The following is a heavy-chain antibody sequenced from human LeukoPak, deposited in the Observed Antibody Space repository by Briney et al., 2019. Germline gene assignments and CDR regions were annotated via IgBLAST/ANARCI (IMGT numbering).Heavy chain of an antibody. Sequence: PGGCLRLSCAASGFTFDDYAMHWVRQAPGKGLEWVSGISWNSGSIGYADSVKGRFTISRDNAKNSLYLQMNSLRAEDTALYYCAKEKDPYYYDSSGPMGYWGQGTLVTVSS. V-gene: IGHV3-9*01. CDR2: ISWNSGSI. D-gene: IGHD3-22*01. CDR3: AKEKDPYYYDSSGPMGY. CDR1: GFTFDDYA. J-gene: IGHJ4*02.